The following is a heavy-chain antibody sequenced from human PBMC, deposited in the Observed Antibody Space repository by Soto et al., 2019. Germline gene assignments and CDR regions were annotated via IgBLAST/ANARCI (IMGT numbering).Heavy chain of an antibody. CDR1: GGSFRGYY. CDR3: ARGEITLLGGMDI. D-gene: IGHD3-10*01. J-gene: IGHJ6*02. CDR2: INHSGTS. V-gene: IGHV4-34*02. Sequence: QVQLQQSGAGLLKPSETLSLNCTVSGGSFRGYYWGWVHQPPGKGLEWIGEINHSGTSNYHPSLKSRVTISVATSKNQFSLTVNSVTPADTAVYYCARGEITLLGGMDIWGQGTTVTVSS.